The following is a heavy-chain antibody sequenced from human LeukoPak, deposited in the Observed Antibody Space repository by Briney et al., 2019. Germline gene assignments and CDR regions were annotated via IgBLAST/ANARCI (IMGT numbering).Heavy chain of an antibody. CDR2: ISYDGSNK. J-gene: IGHJ5*02. Sequence: PGRSLRLSCAASGFTFSSYGMHWVRQAPGKGLEWVAVISYDGSNKYYADSVKGRFTISRDNSKNTLYLQMNSLRAEDTAVYYCAKGRDYYGSGSYSWFDPWGQGILVTVSS. CDR3: AKGRDYYGSGSYSWFDP. V-gene: IGHV3-30*18. D-gene: IGHD3-10*01. CDR1: GFTFSSYG.